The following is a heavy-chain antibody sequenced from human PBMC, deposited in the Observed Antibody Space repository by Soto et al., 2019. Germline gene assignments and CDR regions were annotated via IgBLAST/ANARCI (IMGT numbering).Heavy chain of an antibody. CDR2: ITNSGGST. Sequence: GGSLRLSCAASGFTFSTYAMSWVRQAPGKGLEWVSIITNSGGSTYYAGSVKGRFTISRDNSKNTVYLQMNSLRAEDTAVYYCAKDWGWASRPFEYWGQGTLVTVSS. CDR3: AKDWGWASRPFEY. CDR1: GFTFSTYA. D-gene: IGHD6-6*01. J-gene: IGHJ4*02. V-gene: IGHV3-23*01.